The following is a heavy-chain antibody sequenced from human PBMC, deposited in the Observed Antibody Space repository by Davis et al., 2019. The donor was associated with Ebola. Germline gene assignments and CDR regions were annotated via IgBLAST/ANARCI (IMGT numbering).Heavy chain of an antibody. D-gene: IGHD6-19*01. CDR2: ISNYNDIT. CDR3: ARLQWQITLPSFFDL. V-gene: IGHV1-18*01. CDR1: GYTLSSFG. Sequence: AASVKVSCKASGYTLSSFGISWVRQAAGQGLEWMGWISNYNDITHYAQKFQGRVTMTTDTSTSTAYMELRGLTSDDTALYYCARLQWQITLPSFFDLWGQGTLVTVSS. J-gene: IGHJ4*02.